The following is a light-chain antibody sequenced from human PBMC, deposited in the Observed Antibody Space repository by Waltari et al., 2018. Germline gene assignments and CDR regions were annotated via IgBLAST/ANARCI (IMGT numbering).Light chain of an antibody. CDR1: QSISSW. Sequence: DIQMTQSPSTLSASVGDRVTITCRASQSISSWLAWYQQKPGKAPKLLIYKASNLESGVPSRFSGSRSGTEFTLTISSLQPDDFATYYCQQYNNYPWTFGQGTKVEIK. J-gene: IGKJ1*01. CDR3: QQYNNYPWT. V-gene: IGKV1-5*03. CDR2: KAS.